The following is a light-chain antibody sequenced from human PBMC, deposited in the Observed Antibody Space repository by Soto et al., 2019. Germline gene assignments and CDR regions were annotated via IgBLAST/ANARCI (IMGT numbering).Light chain of an antibody. V-gene: IGKV1-9*01. J-gene: IGKJ4*01. CDR2: LAS. Sequence: DVQMTLSPSSLSASAGDRVTITCRASQGISKYLAWYQQRPGRAPRLLIYLASTLPGGVPSRFSGSGSGTDFSLTISSLQPEDVATYYCQYLNSFPLTFGGGTKVDI. CDR1: QGISKY. CDR3: QYLNSFPLT.